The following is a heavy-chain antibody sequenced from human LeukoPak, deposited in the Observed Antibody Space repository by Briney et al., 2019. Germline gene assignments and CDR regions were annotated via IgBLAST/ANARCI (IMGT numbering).Heavy chain of an antibody. J-gene: IGHJ4*02. CDR2: ISKRGDIT. V-gene: IGHV3-23*01. D-gene: IGHD1-26*01. CDR1: GFTFTNYA. Sequence: PGGSLRLSCAASGFTFTNYAMTWVRQAPGKGLEWISGISKRGDITFYADSVKGRFTISRDTSKNAVYMQMNNLRAEVTAIYYCAKDASTTNNVYFFDYWGQGALATVSS. CDR3: AKDASTTNNVYFFDY.